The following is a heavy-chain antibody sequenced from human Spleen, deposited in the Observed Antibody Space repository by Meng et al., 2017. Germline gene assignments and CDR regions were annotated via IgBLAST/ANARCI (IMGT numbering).Heavy chain of an antibody. CDR3: ARGAGPTDSYFDH. D-gene: IGHD4-17*01. J-gene: IGHJ4*02. V-gene: IGHV4-31*01. CDR1: GGPISSGAYY. Sequence: QVQLRESGPGLVKPSQPLPLPCTFSGGPISSGAYYWNWIRQPPGKGLEWIGYIYYTGTTDYNPSLKSLVTISMDTSKSQFSLRLSSVTAADTAVYYCARGAGPTDSYFDHWGQGTLVTVSS. CDR2: IYYTGTT.